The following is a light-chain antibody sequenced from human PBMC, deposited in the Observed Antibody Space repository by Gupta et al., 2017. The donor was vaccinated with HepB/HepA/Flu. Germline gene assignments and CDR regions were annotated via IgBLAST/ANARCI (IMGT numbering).Light chain of an antibody. CDR1: QGISDY. V-gene: IGKV1-9*01. CDR2: TAS. CDR3: QQRHSYPIT. Sequence: IQCPQSPSFLSASEGDRVTITCRASQGISDYLAWYQQKPGKAPKLLIHTASTLHGGVPSRFSGSGSGTEFTLTISSLQPEDFATYYCQQRHSYPITFGQGTQLEIK. J-gene: IGKJ5*01.